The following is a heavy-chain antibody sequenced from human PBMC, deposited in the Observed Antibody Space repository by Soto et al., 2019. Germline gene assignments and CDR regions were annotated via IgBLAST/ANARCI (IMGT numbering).Heavy chain of an antibody. Sequence: GGSLRLSCAASGFTFSSYSMNWVRQAPGKGLEWGSYISSSSSTIYYADSVKGRFTISRDNAKNSLYLQMNSLRAEDTAVYYCARDVVELPNYWGQGTLVTVSS. CDR1: GFTFSSYS. CDR2: ISSSSSTI. D-gene: IGHD2-21*01. V-gene: IGHV3-48*01. CDR3: ARDVVELPNY. J-gene: IGHJ4*02.